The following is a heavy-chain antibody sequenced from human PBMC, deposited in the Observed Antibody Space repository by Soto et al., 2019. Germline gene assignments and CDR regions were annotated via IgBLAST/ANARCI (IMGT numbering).Heavy chain of an antibody. V-gene: IGHV3-30*03. J-gene: IGHJ4*02. D-gene: IGHD2-21*02. Sequence: PGGSLRLSCAASGFTFSSYGMHWVRQAPGKGLEWVAVISYDGSNKYYADSVKGRFTISRDNSKNTLYLQMNSLRAEDTAVYYCASTYCGGDCYNFDYWGQGTLVTVSS. CDR3: ASTYCGGDCYNFDY. CDR1: GFTFSSYG. CDR2: ISYDGSNK.